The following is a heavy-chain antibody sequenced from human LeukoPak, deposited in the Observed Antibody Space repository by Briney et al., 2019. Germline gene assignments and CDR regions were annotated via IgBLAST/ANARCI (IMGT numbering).Heavy chain of an antibody. CDR2: ISAYNGNT. V-gene: IGHV1-18*01. CDR1: GYTFTSYG. CDR3: ARVRYGDYSFDY. J-gene: IGHJ4*02. Sequence: ASVKVPCKASGYTFTSYGISWVRQAPGQGLEWMGWISAYNGNTNYAQKLQGRVTMTTDTSTSTAYMELRSLRSDDTAVYYCARVRYGDYSFDYWGQGTLVTVSS. D-gene: IGHD4-17*01.